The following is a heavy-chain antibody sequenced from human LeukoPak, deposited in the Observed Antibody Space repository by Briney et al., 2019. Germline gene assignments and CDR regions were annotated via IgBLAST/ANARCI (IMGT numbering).Heavy chain of an antibody. D-gene: IGHD5-18*01. CDR1: GFTFSSYS. J-gene: IGHJ4*02. V-gene: IGHV3-21*04. Sequence: GGSLRLSCAASGFTFSSYSMTWVRQAPGKGLEWVSSISSSSSYIYYADSVKGRFTISRDNSKNTLYLQMNSLRAEDTAVYYCAKPLQRYPTYYFDYWGQGTLVTVSS. CDR2: ISSSSSYI. CDR3: AKPLQRYPTYYFDY.